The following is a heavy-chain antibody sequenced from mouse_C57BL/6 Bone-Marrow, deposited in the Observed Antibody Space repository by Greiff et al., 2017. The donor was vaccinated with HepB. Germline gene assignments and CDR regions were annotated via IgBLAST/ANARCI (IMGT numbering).Heavy chain of an antibody. CDR2: IYPGGGYT. V-gene: IGHV1-63*01. J-gene: IGHJ2*01. CDR3: AREGEDYFDY. Sequence: QVQLQQSGAELVRPGPSVKMSCKASGYTFTNYWIGWAKQRPGHGLEWIGDIYPGGGYTNYNEKFKGKATLTADKSSSTAYMQFSSLTSEDSAIYYCAREGEDYFDYWGQGTTLTVSS. CDR1: GYTFTNYW.